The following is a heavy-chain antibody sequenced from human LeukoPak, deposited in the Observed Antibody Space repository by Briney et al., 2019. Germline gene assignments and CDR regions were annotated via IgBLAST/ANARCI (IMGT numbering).Heavy chain of an antibody. Sequence: PGGSLRLSCAASGFTFSGSAMHWVRQASGKGLEWVGRIRSKANSYATAYAASVTGRFTISRDDSKNTAYLQMNSLKIEDTAVYYCAKAELGVDTFFDYWGQGTLVTVSS. CDR2: IRSKANSYAT. J-gene: IGHJ4*02. CDR3: AKAELGVDTFFDY. V-gene: IGHV3-73*01. D-gene: IGHD3-3*01. CDR1: GFTFSGSA.